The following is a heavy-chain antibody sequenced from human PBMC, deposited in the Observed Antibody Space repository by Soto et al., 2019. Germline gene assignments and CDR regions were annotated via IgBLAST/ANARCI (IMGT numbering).Heavy chain of an antibody. V-gene: IGHV1-18*01. CDR3: ARDSGNLGNWAYFFDY. CDR1: GYTFTDFG. CDR2: ISAYNRNT. D-gene: IGHD7-27*01. J-gene: IGHJ4*02. Sequence: QGQLVQSGAEVKKPGASVKVSCKASGYTFTDFGISWVRQAPGQGLEWMGWISAYNRNTNYAQKVQGRVTMTTDTSTSTAYMELRSLTSDHTAVYYCARDSGNLGNWAYFFDYWGQGTLVTVSS.